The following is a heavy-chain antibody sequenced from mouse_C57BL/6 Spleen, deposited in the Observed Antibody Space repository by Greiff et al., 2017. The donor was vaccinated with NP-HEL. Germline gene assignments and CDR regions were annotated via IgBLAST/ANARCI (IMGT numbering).Heavy chain of an antibody. V-gene: IGHV1-52*01. D-gene: IGHD2-1*01. J-gene: IGHJ3*01. CDR1: GYTFTSYW. CDR2: IDPSDSET. CDR3: AREGVYGNPSWFAY. Sequence: QVQLQQPGAELVRPGSSVKLSCKASGYTFTSYWMHWVKQRPIQGLEWIGNIDPSDSETHYNQKFKDKATLTVDKSSSTAYMQLSSLTSEDSAVYYCAREGVYGNPSWFAYWGQGTLVTVSA.